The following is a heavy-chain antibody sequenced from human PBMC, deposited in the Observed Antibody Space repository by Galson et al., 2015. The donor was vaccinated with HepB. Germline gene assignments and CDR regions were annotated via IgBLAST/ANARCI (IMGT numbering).Heavy chain of an antibody. V-gene: IGHV3-15*01. D-gene: IGHD2-8*01. CDR2: IKSKTDGGTT. J-gene: IGHJ4*02. CDR3: TTYESQGLRE. Sequence: SLRLSCAASGFTFSNAWMSWVRQAPGKGLEWDGRIKSKTDGGTTDYAAPVKGRFTISRDDSKNTLYLQMNSLKTEDTAVYYCTTYESQGLREWGQGTLVTVSS. CDR1: GFTFSNAW.